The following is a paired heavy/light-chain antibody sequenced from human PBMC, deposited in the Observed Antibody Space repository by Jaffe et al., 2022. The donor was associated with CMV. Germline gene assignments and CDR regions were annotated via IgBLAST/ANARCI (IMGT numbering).Light chain of an antibody. Sequence: EIVMTQSPATLSVSPGERATLSCRASQSVRSNFAWYQQKPGQAPRLLMYGASTRAIGIPARFSGSGSETEFTLTISSLQSEDFAVYYCQQYNHWPWTFGQGTKVEIK. CDR2: GAS. V-gene: IGKV3-15*01. CDR1: QSVRSN. J-gene: IGKJ1*01. CDR3: QQYNHWPWT.
Heavy chain of an antibody. CDR2: IYYTGNT. Sequence: QVQLQESGPGLVKPSETLSLSCTVSDDSISSYYWSWIRQPPGQGLEWIGYIYYTGNTNHNPSLKSRVTISVDTSKNQFSLKLSSVTAADTAVYYCARHGPSGYYNYMDVWGKGTTVTVSS. D-gene: IGHD3-10*01. CDR3: ARHGPSGYYNYMDV. V-gene: IGHV4-59*08. CDR1: DDSISSYY. J-gene: IGHJ6*03.